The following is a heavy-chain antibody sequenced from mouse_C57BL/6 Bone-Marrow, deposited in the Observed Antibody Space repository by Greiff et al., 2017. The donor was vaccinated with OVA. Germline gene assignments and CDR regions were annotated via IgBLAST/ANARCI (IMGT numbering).Heavy chain of an antibody. D-gene: IGHD1-1*01. CDR3: ARQHCGSIYYFDY. CDR1: GFTFSSYG. CDR2: ISSGGSYT. Sequence: DVMLVESGGDLVKPGGSLKLSCAASGFTFSSYGMSWVRQTPDKRLEWVATISSGGSYTYYPDSVKGRFTISRYNAKNTLYLQMSSLQSEDTAMYDCARQHCGSIYYFDYWGQGTTLTVSS. J-gene: IGHJ2*01. V-gene: IGHV5-6*02.